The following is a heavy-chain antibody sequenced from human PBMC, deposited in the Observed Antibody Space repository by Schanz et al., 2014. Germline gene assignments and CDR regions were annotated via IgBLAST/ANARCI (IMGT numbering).Heavy chain of an antibody. CDR2: MSGSGSTA. D-gene: IGHD3-16*01. CDR1: GFTFSNHA. Sequence: EVHLLESGGGLVQPGGSLRLSCAASGFTFSNHALSWVRQAPGKGLEWVSGMSGSGSTADYADSVKGRFTISRDNSRKTLYLQMNSLRADDTAVYYCAKDLYNYGSFDSWGQGTLVTVSS. J-gene: IGHJ5*01. V-gene: IGHV3-23*01. CDR3: AKDLYNYGSFDS.